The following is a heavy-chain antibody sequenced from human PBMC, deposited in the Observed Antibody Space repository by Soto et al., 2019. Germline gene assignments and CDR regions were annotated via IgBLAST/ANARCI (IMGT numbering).Heavy chain of an antibody. CDR1: GFTFSDYY. CDR2: ISSSSSYT. V-gene: IGHV3-11*03. CDR3: ARFFYDRGPRAYYYYGMDV. D-gene: IGHD5-12*01. J-gene: IGHJ6*02. Sequence: PGGSLRLSCAASGFTFSDYYMSWIRQAPGKGLEWVSYISSSSSYTNYADSVKGRFTISRDSAKNSLYLQMSSLRSEDTAVYYCARFFYDRGPRAYYYYGMDVWGQGTTVTVSS.